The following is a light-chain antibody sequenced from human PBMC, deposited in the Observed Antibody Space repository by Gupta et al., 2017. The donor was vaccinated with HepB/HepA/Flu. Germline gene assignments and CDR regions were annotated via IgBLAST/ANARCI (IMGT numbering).Light chain of an antibody. CDR1: RRVRSSQ. CDR3: QHHDNSPWT. J-gene: IGKJ1*01. CDR2: ATS. Sequence: EIVLTQSPGTVSLSPGERVTLSCRASRRVRSSQLVWYQQRPGQAPRLLIYATSSRATGIPDRFSGSGSVTDFSLTISRLESEDFAMYYCQHHDNSPWTFGQGTKVEIK. V-gene: IGKV3-20*01.